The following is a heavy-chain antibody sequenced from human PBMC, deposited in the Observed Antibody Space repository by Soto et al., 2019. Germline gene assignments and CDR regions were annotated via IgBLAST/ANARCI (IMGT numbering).Heavy chain of an antibody. CDR3: ARGGGGSQFLWFGP. CDR2: IHHSEKS. CDR1: GYSISSGYY. Sequence: ETLSLTCAVSGYSISSGYYWVWIRQTPGKGLEWIGSIHHSEKSYNNPSLRSRVTMSLDTSKNQFSLRLTSVTVADTGVYYCARGGGGSQFLWFGPWGQGILVTVSS. D-gene: IGHD2-15*01. V-gene: IGHV4-38-2*01. J-gene: IGHJ5*02.